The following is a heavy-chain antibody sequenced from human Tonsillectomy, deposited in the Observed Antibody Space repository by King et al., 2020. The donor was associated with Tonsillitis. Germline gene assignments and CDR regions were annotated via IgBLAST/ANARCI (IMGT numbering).Heavy chain of an antibody. CDR2: IXSDGSTI. CDR3: AKGXXPXX. J-gene: IGHJ4*02. CDR1: GFTFSSDW. V-gene: IGHV3-74*01. Sequence: QLVEXGGGLVQXGXSXRXSCVAXGFTFSSDWMHWVRQAPGXXLVWXSRIXSDGSTIGYXXSVXGXXTIXXDNAKXTVYLQMNSMRAEDTAVYYFAKGXXPXXXGQXXLXTVXS.